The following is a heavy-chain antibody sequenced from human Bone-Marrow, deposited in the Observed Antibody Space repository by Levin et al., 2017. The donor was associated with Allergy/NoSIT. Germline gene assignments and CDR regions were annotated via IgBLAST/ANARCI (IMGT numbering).Heavy chain of an antibody. D-gene: IGHD3-16*01. V-gene: IGHV3-11*01. CDR2: ISITSSTT. CDR1: GFSFSDFY. J-gene: IGHJ6*02. CDR3: TRVGYGFGGYGMDV. Sequence: PGGSLRLSCAASGFSFSDFYMSWIRQVPGKGLEWLSYISITSSTTYYADSVKGRFTISRDNARNSLFLQINSLRAEDTAVYYCTRVGYGFGGYGMDVWGLGTTVTVSS.